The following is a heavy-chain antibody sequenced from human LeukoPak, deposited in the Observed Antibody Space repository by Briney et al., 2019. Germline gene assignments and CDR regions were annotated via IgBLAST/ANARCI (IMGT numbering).Heavy chain of an antibody. CDR2: ISGSGAAT. Sequence: GGSLRLSCAASGFTFSSYAMSWVRQAPGKGLEWVSAISGSGAATYYADSVKGRFTISRDNSKNSLYLQMGSLRAEDMAVYYCARGVLTYYYDSSGYYDYWGQGTLVTVSS. CDR1: GFTFSSYA. J-gene: IGHJ4*02. CDR3: ARGVLTYYYDSSGYYDY. V-gene: IGHV3-23*01. D-gene: IGHD3-22*01.